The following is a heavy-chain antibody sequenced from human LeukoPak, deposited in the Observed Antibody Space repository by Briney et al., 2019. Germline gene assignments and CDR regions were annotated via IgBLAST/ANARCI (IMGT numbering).Heavy chain of an antibody. D-gene: IGHD1-1*01. CDR1: GGSFSGYY. Sequence: PSETLSLTCAAYGGSFSGYYWSWIRQPPGKGLEWIGEINHSGSTNYNPSLKSRVTISVDTSKNQFSLKLSSVTAADTAVYYCARPNWNNWFDPWGQGTLVTVSS. V-gene: IGHV4-34*01. J-gene: IGHJ5*02. CDR2: INHSGST. CDR3: ARPNWNNWFDP.